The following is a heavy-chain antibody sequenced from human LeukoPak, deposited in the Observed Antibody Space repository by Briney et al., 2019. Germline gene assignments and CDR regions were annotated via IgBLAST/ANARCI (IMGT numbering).Heavy chain of an antibody. J-gene: IGHJ4*02. D-gene: IGHD6-19*01. Sequence: GGSLRLSCAASGFKFNGYGMHWVRQAPGKGLERVAVIWSDGSREYYADSVKGRFTISRDNSKNTLYLQMSGLSADDTAVYYCARALYSGAWYGHDYWGQGTLVTVSS. CDR1: GFKFNGYG. CDR2: IWSDGSRE. CDR3: ARALYSGAWYGHDY. V-gene: IGHV3-33*01.